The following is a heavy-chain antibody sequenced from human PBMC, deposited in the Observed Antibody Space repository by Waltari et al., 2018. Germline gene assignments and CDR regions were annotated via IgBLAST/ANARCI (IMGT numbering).Heavy chain of an antibody. Sequence: EVQLVESGGGLVQPGGSLRLSCAASGFTFSSYWMHWVRQAPGKGLVGGSRINSEGSSTSYADSVKGRVTISRDNAKNTLYLQMNSLRVEDTAVYYCASYMTTVPLRAFDIWGQGTMVTVSS. CDR1: GFTFSSYW. J-gene: IGHJ3*02. CDR3: ASYMTTVPLRAFDI. V-gene: IGHV3-74*01. CDR2: INSEGSST. D-gene: IGHD4-17*01.